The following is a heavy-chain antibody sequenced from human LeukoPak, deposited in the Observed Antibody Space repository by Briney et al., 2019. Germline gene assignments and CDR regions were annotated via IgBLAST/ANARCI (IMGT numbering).Heavy chain of an antibody. D-gene: IGHD4-11*01. V-gene: IGHV1-2*02. CDR1: GYTFTRHY. J-gene: IGHJ4*02. Sequence: ASVKVSCKASGYTFTRHYMHWVRQAPGQGLEWMGWINPNSGGTNYAQKFQGRVTMTRDTSISTAYMELSRLRSDDTAVYYCARDGPGGTVTLGFDYWGQGTLVTVSS. CDR2: INPNSGGT. CDR3: ARDGPGGTVTLGFDY.